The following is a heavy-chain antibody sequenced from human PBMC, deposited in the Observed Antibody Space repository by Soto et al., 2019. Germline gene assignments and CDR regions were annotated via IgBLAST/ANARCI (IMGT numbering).Heavy chain of an antibody. Sequence: PSETLSLTCAVSGYSIGRDDYYWSWVRQSPGKGLEWIGYIYNTGNTYYNPSLKSRVTMSVDTSKNQVSLRLTSLTAADTAVYYCARGDGPRTTVYYYYAMDVWGQGTKVTVSS. J-gene: IGHJ6*02. CDR2: IYNTGNT. CDR3: ARGDGPRTTVYYYYAMDV. CDR1: GYSIGRDDYY. V-gene: IGHV4-30-4*08. D-gene: IGHD4-17*01.